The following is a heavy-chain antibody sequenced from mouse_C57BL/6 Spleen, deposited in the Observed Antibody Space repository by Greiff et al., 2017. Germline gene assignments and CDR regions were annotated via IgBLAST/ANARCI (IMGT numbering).Heavy chain of an antibody. CDR3: AREGATVVAHWYFDV. J-gene: IGHJ1*03. V-gene: IGHV1-82*01. CDR1: GYAFSSSW. D-gene: IGHD1-1*01. Sequence: VQRVESGPELVKPGASVKISCKASGYAFSSSWMNWVKQRPGKGLEWMGRIYPGDGDTNSNGKFKGKATLTADKSSSTAYMQLSSLTSEDSAVYCCAREGATVVAHWYFDVWGTGTTVTVSS. CDR2: IYPGDGDT.